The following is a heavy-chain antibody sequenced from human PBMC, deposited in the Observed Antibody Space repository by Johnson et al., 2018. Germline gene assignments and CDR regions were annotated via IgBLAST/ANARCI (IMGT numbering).Heavy chain of an antibody. Sequence: VQLVESGGGLVKPGRSLRLSCTVSGFTFGDYAITWFRQAPGKGLEWVGFITRKADGGTTEYGASVRDKFSISREDSKNIAYLHMNSLKTEDTGVYFCTCYPSGTFAPGVGAFEIWGQGTMVTVSS. V-gene: IGHV3-49*05. CDR1: GFTFGDYA. D-gene: IGHD1-26*01. CDR3: TCYPSGTFAPGVGAFEI. CDR2: ITRKADGGTT. J-gene: IGHJ3*02.